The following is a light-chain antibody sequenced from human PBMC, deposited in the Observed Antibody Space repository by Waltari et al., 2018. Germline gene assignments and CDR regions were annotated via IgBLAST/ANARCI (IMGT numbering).Light chain of an antibody. J-gene: IGKJ1*01. CDR1: QSTGNY. CDR2: LAA. CDR3: QQRCSIPWT. Sequence: DIHMTQSPSSLSAGVGDRITITCRAMQSTGNYLNRYQKKPGKAPNLLIYLAARLQSGVPSRFSGSGSGTDFILTISSLQPEDFATDYCQQRCSIPWTFGQGTKVEI. V-gene: IGKV1-39*01.